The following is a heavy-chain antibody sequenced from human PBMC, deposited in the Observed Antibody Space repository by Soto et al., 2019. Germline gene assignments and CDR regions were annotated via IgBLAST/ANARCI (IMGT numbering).Heavy chain of an antibody. J-gene: IGHJ4*02. Sequence: GWSLRLSCAASRVTFTSYAMTWVRQVPGEGLQWVSSISKSGDSTYYADSVKGRFTTSRDNSKNTLYLQMNSLRAEDTAIYYCAKGSLGFDYWGQGTLVTVS. CDR2: ISKSGDST. CDR3: AKGSLGFDY. V-gene: IGHV3-23*01. CDR1: RVTFTSYA.